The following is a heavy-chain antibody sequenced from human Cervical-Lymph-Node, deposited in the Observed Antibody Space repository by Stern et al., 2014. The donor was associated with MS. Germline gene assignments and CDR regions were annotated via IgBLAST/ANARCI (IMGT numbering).Heavy chain of an antibody. Sequence: QVQLVESGAEVKKPGSSVKISCKASGGTFNVYAINCLRQTHGEGLEWMGGIIPIFGTANYAHKFQCRVTITADESTRTSSMQLSSLRFDDTAVYYCARDGRHTDNYGLDVWGQGTTVTVSS. CDR1: GGTFNVYA. CDR3: ARDGRHTDNYGLDV. J-gene: IGHJ6*02. CDR2: IIPIFGTA. V-gene: IGHV1-69*01. D-gene: IGHD3-9*01.